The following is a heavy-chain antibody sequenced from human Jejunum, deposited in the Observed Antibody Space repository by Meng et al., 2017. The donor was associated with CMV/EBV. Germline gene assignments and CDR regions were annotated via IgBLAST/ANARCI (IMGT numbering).Heavy chain of an antibody. V-gene: IGHV4-30-4*08. D-gene: IGHD5-24*01. Sequence: QVQLQTPGAPLVKPPMSIAPPSTATGGSIRNAEYYWRWIRQSPVKGLEWIAYIHYSGSNLDNPSLKSRVIISIDTSKNQFSLSVNSVTAADTAVYYCAKERRDGYNRVDYWGQGILVTVSS. CDR3: AKERRDGYNRVDY. CDR1: GGSIRNAEYY. CDR2: IHYSGSN. J-gene: IGHJ4*02.